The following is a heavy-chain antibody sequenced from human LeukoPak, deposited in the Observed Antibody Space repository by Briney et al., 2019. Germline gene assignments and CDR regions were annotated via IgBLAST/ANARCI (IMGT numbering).Heavy chain of an antibody. V-gene: IGHV3-30*02. CDR2: IRYDGSNK. CDR1: GFTFSSYG. Sequence: PGGSLRLSCAASGFTFSSYGMHWVRQAPGKGLEWVAFIRYDGSNKYYADSVKGRFTISRDISKNTLYLQMNSLRAEDTAVYYCAKVWSSGYYYARDGPLDYWGQGTLVTVSS. D-gene: IGHD3-22*01. J-gene: IGHJ4*02. CDR3: AKVWSSGYYYARDGPLDY.